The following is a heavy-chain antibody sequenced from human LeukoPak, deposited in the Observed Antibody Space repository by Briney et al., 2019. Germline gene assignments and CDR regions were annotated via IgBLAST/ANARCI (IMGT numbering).Heavy chain of an antibody. Sequence: SETLSLTCTVSGGSISSYYWSWIRQPPGKGLEWIGYIYYSGSTNYNPSLKSRVTILVDTSKNQFSLKLSSVTAADTAVYYYARDYGDLYYFDNWGQGTLVTVSS. CDR1: GGSISSYY. D-gene: IGHD4-17*01. CDR2: IYYSGST. J-gene: IGHJ4*02. CDR3: ARDYGDLYYFDN. V-gene: IGHV4-59*12.